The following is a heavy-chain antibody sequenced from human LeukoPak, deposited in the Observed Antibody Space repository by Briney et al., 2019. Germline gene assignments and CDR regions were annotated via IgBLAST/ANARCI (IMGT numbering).Heavy chain of an antibody. V-gene: IGHV4-38-2*02. Sequence: SETLSLTCTVSGYSISSGYYWGWIRQPPGKGLEWIGSIYHSGRTYYNPSLKSRVTISVDTSKNQFSLKLSSVTAADTAVYYCATDLYSGYDLPMPFDYWGQGTLVTVSS. CDR1: GYSISSGYY. D-gene: IGHD5-12*01. CDR3: ATDLYSGYDLPMPFDY. J-gene: IGHJ4*02. CDR2: IYHSGRT.